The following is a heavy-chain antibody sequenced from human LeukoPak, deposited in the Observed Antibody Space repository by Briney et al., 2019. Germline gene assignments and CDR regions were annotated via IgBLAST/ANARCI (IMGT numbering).Heavy chain of an antibody. CDR1: GGTFSSYG. CDR2: IIPIFGTA. V-gene: IGHV1-69*05. J-gene: IGHJ6*04. CDR3: ARDREIRSLTVWMDV. Sequence: ASVKVSCKASGGTFSSYGITWVLQAPRQGLEWMGRIIPIFGTANYAQKFQSSVTITTAESTSTAYMELSSLRSEDTAVYYCARDREIRSLTVWMDVWGKGTTVTVSS. D-gene: IGHD4-17*01.